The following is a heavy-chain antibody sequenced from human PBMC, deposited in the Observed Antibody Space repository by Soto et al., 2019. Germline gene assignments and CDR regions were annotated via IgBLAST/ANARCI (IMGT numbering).Heavy chain of an antibody. CDR2: ISAYNGNT. CDR1: GYTFTSYG. D-gene: IGHD2-2*01. Sequence: QVQLVQSGAEVKKPGASVKVSCKASGYTFTSYGISWVRQAPGQGLEWMGWISAYNGNTNYAQQLQGRVTMTTDTATSTAYMELRSLRSDDTAVSYCARDIVVVPAIFNWFDPWGQGTLVTVSS. J-gene: IGHJ5*02. CDR3: ARDIVVVPAIFNWFDP. V-gene: IGHV1-18*01.